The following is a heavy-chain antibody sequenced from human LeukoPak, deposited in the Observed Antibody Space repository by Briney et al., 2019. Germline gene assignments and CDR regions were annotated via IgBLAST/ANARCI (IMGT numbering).Heavy chain of an antibody. Sequence: SVEVSCKASGGTFSSYAISWVRQAPGQGLEWMGRIIPIFGTANYAQKFQGRVTITTDESTSTAYMELSSLRSEDTAVYYCARVSYCGGDCSTGAFDIWGQGTMVTVSS. J-gene: IGHJ3*02. CDR3: ARVSYCGGDCSTGAFDI. CDR2: IIPIFGTA. D-gene: IGHD2-21*02. V-gene: IGHV1-69*05. CDR1: GGTFSSYA.